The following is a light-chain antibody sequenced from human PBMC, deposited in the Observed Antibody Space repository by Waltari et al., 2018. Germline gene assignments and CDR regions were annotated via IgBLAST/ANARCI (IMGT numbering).Light chain of an antibody. CDR2: GAS. Sequence: IVLTQSPGTLSLSPGGSATLSCRASQNIGNYLAWYQQKPGQAPRLLIYGASSRAAGIPDRFSGSGSGADFSLTISRLEPEDFAVYYCQHHVRLPATFGQGTKV. V-gene: IGKV3-20*01. CDR3: QHHVRLPAT. J-gene: IGKJ1*01. CDR1: QNIGNY.